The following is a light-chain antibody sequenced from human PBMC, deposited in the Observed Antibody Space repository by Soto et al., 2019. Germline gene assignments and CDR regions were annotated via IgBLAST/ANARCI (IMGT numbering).Light chain of an antibody. CDR2: EVS. J-gene: IGLJ1*01. CDR1: SSNIGDNY. V-gene: IGLV2-14*01. Sequence: QSVLTQPPSVSAAPGQKVTISCSGSSSNIGDNYVSWYQQLPGTAPKLLIYEVSNRPSGVSHRFSGSKSGNTASLTISGLQTEDEADYYCNSFTTTSTRFVFGTGTKVTVL. CDR3: NSFTTTSTRFV.